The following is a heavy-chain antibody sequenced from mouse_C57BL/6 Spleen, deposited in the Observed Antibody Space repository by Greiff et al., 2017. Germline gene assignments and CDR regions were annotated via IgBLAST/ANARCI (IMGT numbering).Heavy chain of an antibody. Sequence: VQLQQSGPELVKPGASVKISCKASGYSFTGYYMHWVKQSSEKSLEWIGEINPSTGGTSYNQKFKGKATLTVDKSSSTAYMQLKSLTSEDSAVYYCARSLPFDYWGQGTTLTVSS. CDR1: GYSFTGYY. J-gene: IGHJ2*01. CDR3: ARSLPFDY. D-gene: IGHD2-10*01. CDR2: INPSTGGT. V-gene: IGHV1-43*01.